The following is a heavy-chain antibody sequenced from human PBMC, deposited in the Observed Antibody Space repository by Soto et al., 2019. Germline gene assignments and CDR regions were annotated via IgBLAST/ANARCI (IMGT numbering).Heavy chain of an antibody. J-gene: IGHJ4*02. V-gene: IGHV3-23*01. CDR2: ISGSGDGT. CDR1: GITISNYP. CDR3: VKDDGGYPSTAPH. D-gene: IGHD3-22*01. Sequence: EVQLLESGGGLVQPGGSLRLSCAASGITISNYPMSWVRQAPGKGLDWVSGISGSGDGTYYADSAKGRFTISKDISKNSLSLQLDSLRVEDTAVYFCVKDDGGYPSTAPHWGQGTLVTVSS.